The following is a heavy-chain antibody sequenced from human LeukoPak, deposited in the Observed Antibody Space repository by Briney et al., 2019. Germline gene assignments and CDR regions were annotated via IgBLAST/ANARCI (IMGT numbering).Heavy chain of an antibody. Sequence: PGGSLRLSCAASGFTFSSPAMSWVRQTPGKGLEWVSSITPSGDGTYYAASVKGRFTISRDNSKNTLYLQMDSLRADDTANYYCAKDSPVATWWGQGTLVTVSS. D-gene: IGHD1-26*01. J-gene: IGHJ4*02. CDR1: GFTFSSPA. V-gene: IGHV3-23*01. CDR3: AKDSPVATW. CDR2: ITPSGDGT.